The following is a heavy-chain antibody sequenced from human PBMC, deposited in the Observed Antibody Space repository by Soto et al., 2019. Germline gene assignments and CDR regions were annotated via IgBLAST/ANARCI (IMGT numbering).Heavy chain of an antibody. CDR3: ARAISSEGIAAADFDY. CDR2: ISYDGSNK. D-gene: IGHD6-13*01. V-gene: IGHV3-30*03. CDR1: GFTFSSYG. J-gene: IGHJ4*02. Sequence: QVQLVESGGGVVQPGRSLRLSCAASGFTFSSYGMHWVRQAPGKGLEWVAVISYDGSNKYYADSVKGRFTISRDNSKNALYLQMNSLRAEDPAVYYCARAISSEGIAAADFDYWGQGTLVTVSS.